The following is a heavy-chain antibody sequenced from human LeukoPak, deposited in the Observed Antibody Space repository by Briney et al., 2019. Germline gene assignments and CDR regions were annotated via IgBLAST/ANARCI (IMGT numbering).Heavy chain of an antibody. D-gene: IGHD2-2*01. J-gene: IGHJ5*02. V-gene: IGHV4-38-2*02. CDR1: GYSISSGYY. CDR3: AREGCSSTSCYPNWFDP. CDR2: IYHSGST. Sequence: SETLSLTCAVSGYSISSGYYWGWIRQPPGKGLEWIGSIYHSGSTYYNPSLKSRVTISVDTSKNQFSLKLSSVTAADTAVYYCAREGCSSTSCYPNWFDPWGQGTLVTVSS.